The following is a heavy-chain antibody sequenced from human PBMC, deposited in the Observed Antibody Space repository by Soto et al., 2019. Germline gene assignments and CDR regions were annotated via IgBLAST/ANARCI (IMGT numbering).Heavy chain of an antibody. V-gene: IGHV4-39*01. CDR2: IYYSGST. J-gene: IGHJ5*02. CDR3: ARPRREAAYDYVWGSYMDWLDP. CDR1: GGSISSSSYY. D-gene: IGHD3-16*01. Sequence: SETLSLTCTVSGGSISSSSYYWGWIRQPPGKGLEWIGSIYYSGSTYYNPSLKSRVTISVDTSKNQFSLKLSSVTAADTAVYYCARPRREAAYDYVWGSYMDWLDPWGQGTLVTVYS.